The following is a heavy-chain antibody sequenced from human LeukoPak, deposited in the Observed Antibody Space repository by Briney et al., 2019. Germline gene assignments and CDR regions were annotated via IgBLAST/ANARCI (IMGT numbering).Heavy chain of an antibody. J-gene: IGHJ5*02. V-gene: IGHV3-53*01. Sequence: GGSLRPSCAASGFTVSSNYMSWVRQAPGKGLEWVSVIYSGGSTYYADSVKGRFTISRDNSKNTLYLQMNSLRAEDTAVYYCARNPYYDFWIGAIGWFDPWGQGTLVTVSS. CDR3: ARNPYYDFWIGAIGWFDP. CDR1: GFTVSSNY. CDR2: IYSGGST. D-gene: IGHD3-3*01.